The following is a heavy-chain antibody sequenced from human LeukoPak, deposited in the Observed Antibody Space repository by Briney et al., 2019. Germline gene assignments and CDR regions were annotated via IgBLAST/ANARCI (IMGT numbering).Heavy chain of an antibody. CDR2: IIPILGIA. J-gene: IGHJ4*02. D-gene: IGHD7-27*01. Sequence: ASVKVSCKASGGTFSSYAISWVRQAPGQGLEWMGRIIPILGIANYAQKFQGRVTMTRNTSISTAYMELSSLRSEDTAVYYCARELGIYHLFDYWGQGTLVTVSS. CDR1: GGTFSSYA. CDR3: ARELGIYHLFDY. V-gene: IGHV1-69*04.